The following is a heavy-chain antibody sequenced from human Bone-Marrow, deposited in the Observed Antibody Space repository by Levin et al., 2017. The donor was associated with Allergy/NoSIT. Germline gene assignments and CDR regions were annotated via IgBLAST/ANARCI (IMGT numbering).Heavy chain of an antibody. D-gene: IGHD6-19*01. CDR2: IYYSGTT. V-gene: IGHV4-39*01. CDR1: GGSISSSNHY. CDR3: ASSSGYDAFDI. J-gene: IGHJ3*02. Sequence: MASETLSLTCTVSGGSISSSNHYWSCIRQPPGKGLEWIATIYYSGTTHYNASLKSRVTISLDASKNQFSLKLNSVTAADTALYYCASSSGYDAFDIWGLGTMVTVSS.